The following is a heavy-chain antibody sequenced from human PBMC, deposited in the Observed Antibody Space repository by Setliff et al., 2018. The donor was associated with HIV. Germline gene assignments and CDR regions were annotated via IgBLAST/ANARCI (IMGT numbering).Heavy chain of an antibody. V-gene: IGHV4-61*09. CDR3: AREGNSGFFDY. J-gene: IGHJ4*02. Sequence: PSETLSLTCTVSGGSINSGGYYWNWIRQPAGKGLEWIGHIYISGSTNYNPSLKSRVSISVDTSKNQFSLKLNSVTAADTAVYYCAREGNSGFFDYWGQGTLVTVSS. D-gene: IGHD1-7*01. CDR2: IYISGST. CDR1: GGSINSGGYY.